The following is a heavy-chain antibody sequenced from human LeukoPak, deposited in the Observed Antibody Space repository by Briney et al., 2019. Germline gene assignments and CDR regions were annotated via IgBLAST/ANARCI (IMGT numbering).Heavy chain of an antibody. CDR3: ARTSHIVVVVAATPIGY. V-gene: IGHV3-7*01. D-gene: IGHD2-15*01. J-gene: IGHJ4*02. CDR2: IKQDGSEK. Sequence: GGSLRLSCAASGFTFSSYWMSWVRQAPGKGLEWVANIKQDGSEKYYVDSVKGRFTISRDNAKNSLYLQMNSLRAEDTAVYYCARTSHIVVVVAATPIGYWGQGTLVTVSS. CDR1: GFTFSSYW.